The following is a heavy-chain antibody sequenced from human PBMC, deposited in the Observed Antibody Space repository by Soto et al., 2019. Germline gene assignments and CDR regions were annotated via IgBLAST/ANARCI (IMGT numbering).Heavy chain of an antibody. D-gene: IGHD4-17*01. J-gene: IGHJ4*02. CDR2: ISYDGSTK. CDR3: AKDLANYGDYVGGIDY. CDR1: GFTFSSYG. V-gene: IGHV3-30*18. Sequence: QVQLVESGGGVVQPGRSLRLSCAASGFTFSSYGMHWVRQAPGKGLAWVAAISYDGSTKYYADSVKGRLTISRDNSKNTLYLQMTSLRAEDTAVYYCAKDLANYGDYVGGIDYWGQGTLVTVSA.